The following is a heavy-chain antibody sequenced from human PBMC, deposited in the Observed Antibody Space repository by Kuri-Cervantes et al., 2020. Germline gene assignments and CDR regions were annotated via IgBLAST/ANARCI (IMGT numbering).Heavy chain of an antibody. D-gene: IGHD5-18*01. V-gene: IGHV1-69*05. CDR2: IIPIFGTA. J-gene: IGHJ4*02. Sequence: AVKVSCKASGGTFSSYASSWVRQAPGQGLEWMGGIIPIFGTANYAQKFQGRVTITTDESTSTAYMELSSLRSEDTAVYYCARDSEITATDRQFDYWGQGTLVTVSS. CDR3: ARDSEITATDRQFDY. CDR1: GGTFSSYA.